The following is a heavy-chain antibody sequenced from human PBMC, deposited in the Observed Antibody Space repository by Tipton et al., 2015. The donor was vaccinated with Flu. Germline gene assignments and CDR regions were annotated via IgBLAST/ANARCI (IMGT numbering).Heavy chain of an antibody. Sequence: TLSLTCTVSGGSINSRSYYWGWIRQPPGKGLEWIGNIYYSGVTYYNSSLKSRVTISIDKSRNQFSLKLKSVTAADTAVYYCAREGALTGYSKPADYWGQGTVVTVSS. CDR3: AREGALTGYSKPADY. D-gene: IGHD3-9*01. CDR1: GGSINSRSYY. CDR2: IYYSGVT. V-gene: IGHV4-39*07. J-gene: IGHJ4*02.